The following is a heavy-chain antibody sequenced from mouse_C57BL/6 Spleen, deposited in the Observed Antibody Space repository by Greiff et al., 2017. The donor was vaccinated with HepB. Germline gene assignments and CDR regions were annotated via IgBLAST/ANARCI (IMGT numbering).Heavy chain of an antibody. CDR3: ALYYYGSSYDFDY. J-gene: IGHJ2*01. D-gene: IGHD1-1*01. Sequence: QVQLQQPGAELVRPGSSVKLSCKASGYTFTSYWMDWVKQRPGQGLEWIGNIYPSDSETHYNQKFKDKATLTVDKSSSTAYMQLSSLTSEDSAVYYCALYYYGSSYDFDYWGQGTTLTVSS. CDR1: GYTFTSYW. CDR2: IYPSDSET. V-gene: IGHV1-61*01.